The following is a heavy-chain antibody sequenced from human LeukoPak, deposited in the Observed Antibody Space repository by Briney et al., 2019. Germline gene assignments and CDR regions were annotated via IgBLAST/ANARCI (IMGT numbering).Heavy chain of an antibody. CDR1: GYTYTGYY. D-gene: IGHD3-10*01. CDR2: INPNSGGT. CDR3: ARGGSGSYFSWLDP. V-gene: IGHV1-2*02. J-gene: IGHJ5*02. Sequence: ASVKVFCKASGYTYTGYYIHWARQAPGQGLECMGWINPNSGGTNYAQKFQGRVTMTRDTSISTAYMELSRLRSDDTAVYYCARGGSGSYFSWLDPWGQGTLVTVSS.